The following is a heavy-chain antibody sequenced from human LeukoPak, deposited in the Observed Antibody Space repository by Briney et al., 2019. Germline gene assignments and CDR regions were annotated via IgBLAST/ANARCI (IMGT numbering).Heavy chain of an antibody. CDR2: ISSSSSYI. J-gene: IGHJ6*02. CDR3: ARRGSDILTGYYKRGMDV. Sequence: GGSLRLSCAASGFTFSSYSMNWVRQAPGEGLEWVSSISSSSSYIYYADSVKGRFTISRDNAKNSLYLQMNSLRAEDTAVYYCARRGSDILTGYYKRGMDVWGQGTTVTVSS. CDR1: GFTFSSYS. D-gene: IGHD3-9*01. V-gene: IGHV3-21*01.